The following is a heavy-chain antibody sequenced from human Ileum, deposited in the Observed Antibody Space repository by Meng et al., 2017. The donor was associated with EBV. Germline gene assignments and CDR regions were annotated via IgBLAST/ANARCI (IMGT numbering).Heavy chain of an antibody. D-gene: IGHD5-24*01. J-gene: IGHJ4*02. CDR1: GFTFSSYA. CDR3: ARDRDGYHDY. V-gene: IGHV3-30-3*01. Sequence: QVQLVGSGGGVVQPRRSLRFSCAASGFTFSSYAMHWVRQAPGKGLEWVAVISYDGSNKYYADSVKGRFTISRDNSKNTLYLQMNSLRAEDTAVYYCARDRDGYHDYWGQGTLVTVSS. CDR2: ISYDGSNK.